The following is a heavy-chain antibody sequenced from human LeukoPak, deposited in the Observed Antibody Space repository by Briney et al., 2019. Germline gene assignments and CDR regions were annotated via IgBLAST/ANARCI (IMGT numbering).Heavy chain of an antibody. CDR1: GFTFSSYG. D-gene: IGHD7-27*01. Sequence: PGRSLRLSCAASGFTFSSYGMHWVRQAPGKGLEWLAVISYDGSNRYYADSVKGRFTISRDNSKNTLHLQMNSLRAEDTAVYYCAKDGDPVSARGDSDYWGQGTLVTVSS. CDR2: ISYDGSNR. J-gene: IGHJ4*02. CDR3: AKDGDPVSARGDSDY. V-gene: IGHV3-30*18.